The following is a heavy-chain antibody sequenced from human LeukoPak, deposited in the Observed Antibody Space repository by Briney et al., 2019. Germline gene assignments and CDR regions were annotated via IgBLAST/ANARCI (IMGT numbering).Heavy chain of an antibody. J-gene: IGHJ4*02. CDR2: IYYSGST. D-gene: IGHD1-20*01. CDR1: GGSVNSGSYY. CDR3: ARDNRYNWNYYDY. V-gene: IGHV4-61*01. Sequence: SETLSLTCTVSGGSVNSGSYYWNWIRQPPGKGLEWIGYIYYSGSTYYNPSLKSRVTISVDTSKNQFSLKLSSVTAADTAVYYCARDNRYNWNYYDYWGQGTLVTVSS.